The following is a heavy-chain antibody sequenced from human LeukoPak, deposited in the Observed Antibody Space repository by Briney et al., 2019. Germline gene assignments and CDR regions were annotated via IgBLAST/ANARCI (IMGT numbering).Heavy chain of an antibody. CDR2: IYSDGTT. Sequence: GGSLRLSCAVSGFTVTSNYMSWVRQAPGNGLEWVSEIYSDGTTYYAASVKGRFGISRDNSKNTVDLQMNSLRAEDTAVYYCAKGHGWEASYYYYYMDVWGKGTTVTISS. CDR3: AKGHGWEASYYYYYMDV. V-gene: IGHV3-53*01. J-gene: IGHJ6*03. CDR1: GFTVTSNY. D-gene: IGHD1-26*01.